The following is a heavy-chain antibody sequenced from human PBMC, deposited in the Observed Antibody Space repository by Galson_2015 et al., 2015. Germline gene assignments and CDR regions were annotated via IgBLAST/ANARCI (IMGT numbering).Heavy chain of an antibody. Sequence: TLSLTCTVSGGSISSYYWSWIRQPPGKGLEWIGYIYYSGSTNYNPSLKSRVTISVDTSKNQFSLKLSSVTAADTAVYYCARAPHYGDPSFDYWGQGTLVTVSS. J-gene: IGHJ4*02. CDR2: IYYSGST. CDR3: ARAPHYGDPSFDY. V-gene: IGHV4-59*01. CDR1: GGSISSYY. D-gene: IGHD4-17*01.